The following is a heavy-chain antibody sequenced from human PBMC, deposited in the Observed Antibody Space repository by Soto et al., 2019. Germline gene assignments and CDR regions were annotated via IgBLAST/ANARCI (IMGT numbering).Heavy chain of an antibody. CDR2: ISSSSSYI. CDR1: GFTFSSYI. J-gene: IGHJ4*02. V-gene: IGHV3-21*04. CDR3: ARDIEAVAGTGLDY. D-gene: IGHD6-19*01. Sequence: EVQLVESGGGLVQPGGSLRLSCAASGFTFSSYIMNWVRQAPGKGLEWVSSISSSSSYIYYADSVKGRFTISRDNAKNSLYLQMNSLRAEDTAVYYCARDIEAVAGTGLDYWGQGTVVTVSS.